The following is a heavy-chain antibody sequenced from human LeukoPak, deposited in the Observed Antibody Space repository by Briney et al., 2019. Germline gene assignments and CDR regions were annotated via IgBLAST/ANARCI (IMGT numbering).Heavy chain of an antibody. J-gene: IGHJ4*02. CDR1: GGAVSSSNYY. Sequence: SEALSLTCTVSGGAVSSSNYYWSWSRQSPGKELEWVGFFSYNAHSDYNPSLKSRVTISIDTSRNQFSLRLTSVTAADTAIYYCARVSVAGTGPDYWGQGTLVTVSS. V-gene: IGHV4-61*01. CDR3: ARVSVAGTGPDY. D-gene: IGHD6-19*01. CDR2: FSYNAHS.